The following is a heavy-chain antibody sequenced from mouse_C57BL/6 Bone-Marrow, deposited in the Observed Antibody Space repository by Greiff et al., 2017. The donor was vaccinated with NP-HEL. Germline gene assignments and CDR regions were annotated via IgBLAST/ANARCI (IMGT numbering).Heavy chain of an antibody. D-gene: IGHD2-1*01. Sequence: EVKLVESGGGLVQPGGSLSLSCAASGFTFTDYYMSWVRQPPGKALEWLGFIRNKANGYTTEYSASVKGRFTISRDNSQSILYLQMNALRAEDSATYYCARRDYGNHFAYWGQGTLVTVSA. CDR3: ARRDYGNHFAY. CDR2: IRNKANGYTT. J-gene: IGHJ3*01. CDR1: GFTFTDYY. V-gene: IGHV7-3*01.